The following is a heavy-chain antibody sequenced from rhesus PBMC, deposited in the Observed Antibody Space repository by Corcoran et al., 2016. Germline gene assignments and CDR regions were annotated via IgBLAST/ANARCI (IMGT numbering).Heavy chain of an antibody. CDR3: AGEFSTTDY. J-gene: IGHJ4*01. V-gene: IGHV3-201*01. Sequence: EVQLVESGGGVVQPGGSLRLSCAASGFTFEDYAMHWVRQAPGKGLEWVSGISWSGGSTYYGDSVKGRFTSSRENAKNTLYLQMDGLRPEDTAVYYCAGEFSTTDYWGQGVLVTVSS. D-gene: IGHD4-23*01. CDR1: GFTFEDYA. CDR2: ISWSGGST.